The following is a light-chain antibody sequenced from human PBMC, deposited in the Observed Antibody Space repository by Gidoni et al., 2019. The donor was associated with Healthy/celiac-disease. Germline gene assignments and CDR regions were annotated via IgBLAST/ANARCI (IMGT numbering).Light chain of an antibody. CDR1: QSVSSSY. J-gene: IGKJ2*04. V-gene: IGKV3-20*01. Sequence: EIVLTQSPGTLSLSPGERATLSCRASQSVSSSYLAWYQQKPGQAPRLLIYGASSRATGIPDRFSGRGAGTDFTLTISRLEPEDFAVYYCQQSGRSFXQXTKLEIK. CDR2: GAS. CDR3: QQSGRS.